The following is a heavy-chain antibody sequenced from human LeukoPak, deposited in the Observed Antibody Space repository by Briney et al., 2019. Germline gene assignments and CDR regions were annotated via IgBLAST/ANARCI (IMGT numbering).Heavy chain of an antibody. D-gene: IGHD3-3*01. CDR1: GGSFSGYY. Sequence: KPSETLSLTCAVYGGSFSGYYWSWIRQPPGKGLEWIGEINHSGSTNYNPSLKSRVTISVDTPKNQFSLKLSSVTAADTAVYYCARGRRVGIFGVVIIWGMDYWGQGTLVTVSS. J-gene: IGHJ4*02. CDR2: INHSGST. CDR3: ARGRRVGIFGVVIIWGMDY. V-gene: IGHV4-34*01.